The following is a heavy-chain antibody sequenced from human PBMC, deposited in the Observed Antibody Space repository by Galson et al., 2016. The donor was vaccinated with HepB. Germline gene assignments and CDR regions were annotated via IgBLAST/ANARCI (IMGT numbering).Heavy chain of an antibody. CDR2: IYWDDDR. J-gene: IGHJ4*02. D-gene: IGHD2-15*01. Sequence: PALVKPTQTLTLTCTFSGFSLDTGGMGVGWIRQPPGKALEWLILIYWDDDRRYSPSLRTRVSIYKDTSKNQVVLTMTNMDPVDTGTYYCARLRGGQPGLGYDFDDGGQGTLVTVSS. CDR1: GFSLDTGGMG. V-gene: IGHV2-5*02. CDR3: ARLRGGQPGLGYDFDD.